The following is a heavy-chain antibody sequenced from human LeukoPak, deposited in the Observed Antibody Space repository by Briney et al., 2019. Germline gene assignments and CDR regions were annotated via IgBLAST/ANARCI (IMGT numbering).Heavy chain of an antibody. CDR3: TRNVAGLGNPYYYYYMDV. CDR2: IRSKAYGDTT. J-gene: IGHJ6*03. CDR1: GFTFGDCA. Sequence: PGGSLRLSCTASGFTFGDCAMSWFRQAPGKGLEWVGFIRSKAYGDTTEYAASVKGRFTISRDDSKSIAYLQMNSLKTEDTAVYYCTRNVAGLGNPYYYYYMDVWGKGTTVTVSS. V-gene: IGHV3-49*03. D-gene: IGHD3-10*01.